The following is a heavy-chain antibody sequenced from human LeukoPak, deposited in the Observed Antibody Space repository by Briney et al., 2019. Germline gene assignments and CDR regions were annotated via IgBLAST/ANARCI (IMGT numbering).Heavy chain of an antibody. Sequence: PGGSLRLSCAASGFTFSSYSMNWVRQAPGKGLEWVSYISSSSSTIYYADSVKGRFTISRDNATNSLYLQMNSLRAEDTAVYYCARSIAVAGTGLWGQGTLVTVSS. CDR2: ISSSSSTI. CDR1: GFTFSSYS. V-gene: IGHV3-48*01. J-gene: IGHJ4*02. CDR3: ARSIAVAGTGL. D-gene: IGHD6-19*01.